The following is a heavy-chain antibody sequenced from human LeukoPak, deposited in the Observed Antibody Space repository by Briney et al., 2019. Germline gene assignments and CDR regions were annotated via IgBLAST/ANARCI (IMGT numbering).Heavy chain of an antibody. J-gene: IGHJ6*03. V-gene: IGHV3-21*06. CDR1: GFTFSSYW. CDR3: ARVMMGATVTTFHYYCLDV. D-gene: IGHD4-11*01. CDR2: ITSRSSHI. Sequence: GGSLRLSCAASGFTFSSYWMHWVRQAPGKGLERVSSITSRSSHIYYADSVKGRFTISRDNAKNSVYLQMNSLRAEDTAVYYCARVMMGATVTTFHYYCLDVWGVGTTVTVSS.